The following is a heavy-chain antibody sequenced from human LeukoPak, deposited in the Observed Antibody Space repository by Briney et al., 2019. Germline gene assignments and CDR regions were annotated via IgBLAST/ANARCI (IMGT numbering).Heavy chain of an antibody. D-gene: IGHD1-26*01. V-gene: IGHV1-18*01. Sequence: ASVKVSCKASGYTFTSYGISWVRQAPGQGLERMGWISAYNGNTNYAQKLQGRVTMTTDTSTSTAYMELRSLRSDDTAVYYCAREGSGSHSMYYYYYMDVWGKGTTVTVSS. CDR3: AREGSGSHSMYYYYYMDV. CDR2: ISAYNGNT. CDR1: GYTFTSYG. J-gene: IGHJ6*03.